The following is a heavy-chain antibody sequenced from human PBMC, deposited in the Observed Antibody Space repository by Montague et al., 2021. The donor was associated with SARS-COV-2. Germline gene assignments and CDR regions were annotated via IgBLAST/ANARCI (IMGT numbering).Heavy chain of an antibody. D-gene: IGHD3-10*01. CDR2: IYYSGST. V-gene: IGHV4-39*01. Sequence: SETLSLTCTVLGWSISSSDYYWSWIRQPPGTGLYWVGSIYYSGSTYYNPSLKSRVTISVDTSKNQFSLKLSSVTAADTAVYYCARLPDQLLWFGELFDYWGQGTLVTVSS. CDR1: GWSISSSDYY. CDR3: ARLPDQLLWFGELFDY. J-gene: IGHJ4*02.